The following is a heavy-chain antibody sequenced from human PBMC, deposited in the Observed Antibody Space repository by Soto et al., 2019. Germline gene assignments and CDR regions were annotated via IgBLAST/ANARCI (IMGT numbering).Heavy chain of an antibody. V-gene: IGHV4-30-2*01. CDR1: GGSISSGGYS. J-gene: IGHJ5*02. D-gene: IGHD3-10*01. Sequence: SETLSLTCAVSGGSISSGGYSWSWIRQPPGKGLEWIGYIYHSGSTYYNPSLKSRVTISVDRSKNQFSLKLSSVTAADTAVYYCARGITMVRGPTPLNWFAPWGQGTMGNAPQ. CDR3: ARGITMVRGPTPLNWFAP. CDR2: IYHSGST.